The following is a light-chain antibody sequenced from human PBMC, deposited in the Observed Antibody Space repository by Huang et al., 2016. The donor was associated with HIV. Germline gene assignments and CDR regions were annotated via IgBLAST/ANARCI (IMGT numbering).Light chain of an antibody. J-gene: IGKJ4*01. Sequence: DIQMTQSPSSLSASVGDRVTITCRASQDINNYLAWSQQRPGKAPKSLIYGASNLQSGVPSKFSGTGSGTDFTLTINSLQPEDSSTYYCQQYNSYPLTYGGGTKVEIK. CDR2: GAS. V-gene: IGKV1-16*02. CDR3: QQYNSYPLT. CDR1: QDINNY.